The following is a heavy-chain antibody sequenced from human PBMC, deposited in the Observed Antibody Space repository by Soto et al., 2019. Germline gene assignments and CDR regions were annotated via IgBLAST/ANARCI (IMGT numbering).Heavy chain of an antibody. Sequence: EVQLLESGGGLVQQGGSLRLSCAASGFTFSSYAMSWVRQAPGKGLEWVSGITNSGGSAYHAGSVMGRFTISRDNSKNTLYLQMNSLRAEDTAVYYCANPHTFYYYYYGMDVWGQGTTVRVSS. CDR1: GFTFSSYA. V-gene: IGHV3-23*01. CDR3: ANPHTFYYYYYGMDV. D-gene: IGHD5-18*01. CDR2: ITNSGGSA. J-gene: IGHJ6*02.